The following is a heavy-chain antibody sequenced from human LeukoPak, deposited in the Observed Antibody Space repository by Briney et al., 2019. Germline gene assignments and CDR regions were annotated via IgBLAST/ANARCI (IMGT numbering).Heavy chain of an antibody. CDR1: GFTFSSYW. J-gene: IGHJ4*02. Sequence: GGSLRLSCAASGFTFSSYWMHWVRQAPGKGLVWVSRITTDGSSTTYADSVKGRFTISRDNAKNTLYLQMDSLRAEDTAVYYCGRGLLFDEAIDYWGQGTLVTVSS. CDR3: GRGLLFDEAIDY. CDR2: ITTDGSST. V-gene: IGHV3-74*01.